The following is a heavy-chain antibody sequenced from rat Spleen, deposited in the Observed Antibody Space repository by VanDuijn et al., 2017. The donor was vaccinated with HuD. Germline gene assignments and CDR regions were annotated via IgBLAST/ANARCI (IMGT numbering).Heavy chain of an antibody. CDR2: ISYDAGST. J-gene: IGHJ3*01. Sequence: EVQLVESGGGLVQPGRSLKLSCAASGFTFSDYNMAWVRQAPKKGLEWVTTISYDAGSTYYRDSVKGRFTISRDNAKSTLYLQMDSLRSEDTATYYCTTHYDGSYPFTYWGQGTLVTVSS. CDR3: TTHYDGSYPFTY. CDR1: GFTFSDYN. D-gene: IGHD1-12*02. V-gene: IGHV5-7*01.